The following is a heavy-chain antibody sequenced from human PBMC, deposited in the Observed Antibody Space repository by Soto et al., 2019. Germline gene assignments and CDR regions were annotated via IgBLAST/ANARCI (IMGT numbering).Heavy chain of an antibody. CDR2: INTYNGNT. D-gene: IGHD3-22*01. CDR1: GYTFTNYG. J-gene: IGHJ5*02. Sequence: ASVKVSSKASGYTFTNYGSSWVRQAPGQGLEWMGWINTYNGNTNHAQKLQGRVTITADESTSTAYMELSSLRSEDTAVYYCARDRGPSSGYYPYWFDPRGQGTLVTVPS. V-gene: IGHV1-18*01. CDR3: ARDRGPSSGYYPYWFDP.